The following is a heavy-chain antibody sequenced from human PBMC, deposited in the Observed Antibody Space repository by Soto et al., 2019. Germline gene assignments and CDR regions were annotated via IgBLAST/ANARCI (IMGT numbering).Heavy chain of an antibody. D-gene: IGHD3-16*02. V-gene: IGHV2-5*02. CDR1: VFSRSASGVG. CDR2: IYWDDDK. J-gene: IGHJ4*02. Sequence: QITLKESGPTLVKPTQTLTLTCSFSVFSRSASGVGVGWIRQPPGKALEWLALIYWDDDKRYSPSLKSRLTITKDTSKNQVVLTTTNMDPVDTATYYCAHRGDFDYIWGQYRYWDYWGQGTLVTVSS. CDR3: AHRGDFDYIWGQYRYWDY.